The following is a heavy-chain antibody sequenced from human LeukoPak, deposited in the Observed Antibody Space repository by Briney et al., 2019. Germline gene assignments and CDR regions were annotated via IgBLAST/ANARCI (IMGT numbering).Heavy chain of an antibody. CDR3: AKGSGIGYCSGGSCDPPRHYYYYVDV. CDR1: GFTFSSYA. Sequence: GGSLRLSCAASGFTFSSYAMSWVRQAPGKGLEWVSAISGSGGSTYYADSVKGRFTISRDNSKNTLYLQMNSLRAEDTAVYYCAKGSGIGYCSGGSCDPPRHYYYYVDVWGKGTTVTVSS. CDR2: ISGSGGST. D-gene: IGHD2-15*01. J-gene: IGHJ6*03. V-gene: IGHV3-23*01.